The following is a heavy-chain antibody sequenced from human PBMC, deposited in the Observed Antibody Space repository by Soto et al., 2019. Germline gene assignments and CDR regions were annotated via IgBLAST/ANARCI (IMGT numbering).Heavy chain of an antibody. CDR3: ARAIPVHSWFDP. Sequence: PSETLSLTCTVSRGSTSSSSSYWAWIRQPPGKGLEWIGNMYYTGTTYYNPSLKSRVTIPVDTSKNQFSLRLTSVTAADTAVYYCARAIPVHSWFDPWGQGTLVTVSS. CDR1: RGSTSSSSSY. D-gene: IGHD2-2*01. CDR2: MYYTGTT. J-gene: IGHJ5*02. V-gene: IGHV4-39*01.